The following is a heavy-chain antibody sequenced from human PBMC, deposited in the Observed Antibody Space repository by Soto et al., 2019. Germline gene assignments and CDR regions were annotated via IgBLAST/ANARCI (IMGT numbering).Heavy chain of an antibody. V-gene: IGHV3-9*01. CDR3: AKRSSGNNSPIDY. CDR1: GFTFDDYA. J-gene: IGHJ4*02. Sequence: EVQLVESGGGLVQPGRSLRLSCAASGFTFDDYAMHWVRQAPGKGLEWVSGISWNSGSIGYADSVKGRFTISRDNAKNSLYLQMNSLRAEDTALYYCAKRSSGNNSPIDYWGQGTLVTVSS. CDR2: ISWNSGSI. D-gene: IGHD1-26*01.